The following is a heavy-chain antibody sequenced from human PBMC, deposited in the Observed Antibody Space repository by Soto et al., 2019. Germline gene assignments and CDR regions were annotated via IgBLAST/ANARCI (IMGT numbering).Heavy chain of an antibody. J-gene: IGHJ6*02. CDR3: AKEARSPGTGDYYYYGMDV. CDR1: GFTFSSYA. Sequence: EVQLLESGGGLVQPGGSLRLSCAASGFTFSSYAMSWVRQAPGKGLEWVSAISGSGGSTYYADSGKGRFTNSRDNSKNTLDLQMNSLGAEDTAVYYCAKEARSPGTGDYYYYGMDVWGQGATVTGFS. CDR2: ISGSGGST. D-gene: IGHD3-10*01. V-gene: IGHV3-23*01.